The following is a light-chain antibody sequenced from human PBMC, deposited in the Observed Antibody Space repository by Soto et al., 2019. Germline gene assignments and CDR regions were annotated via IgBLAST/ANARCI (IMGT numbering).Light chain of an antibody. CDR2: WAS. CDR1: QSVLYSSNNKNY. Sequence: DIVMTQSPDSLAVSLGERATINCKSSQSVLYSSNNKNYLAWYQQKPRQPPKLLISWASTRESGVPDRFSGSGYGTDFTLTISSLQAEDVAVYYCQQYYSTPRTFGQGTKVEIK. V-gene: IGKV4-1*01. J-gene: IGKJ1*01. CDR3: QQYYSTPRT.